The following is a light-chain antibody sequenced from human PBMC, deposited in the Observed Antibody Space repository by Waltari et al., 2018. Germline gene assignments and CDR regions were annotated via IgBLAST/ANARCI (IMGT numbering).Light chain of an antibody. CDR3: MQSLRALWT. CDR1: QSLLHSNGYNY. Sequence: EIVLTQSPGTASLSPGERVTLSCRASQSLLHSNGYNYLDWYLQKPGQSPQLLIYLGSNRASGVPDRFSGSGSGTDFTLKISRVEAEDVGVYYCMQSLRALWTFGQGTKVEIK. V-gene: IGKV2-28*01. CDR2: LGS. J-gene: IGKJ1*01.